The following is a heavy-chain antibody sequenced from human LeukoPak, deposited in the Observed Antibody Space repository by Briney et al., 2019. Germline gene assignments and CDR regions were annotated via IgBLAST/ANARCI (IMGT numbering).Heavy chain of an antibody. CDR2: ICHSGNT. J-gene: IGHJ4*02. D-gene: IGHD6-19*01. V-gene: IGHV4-4*09. Sequence: SETLSLTCNVSGASVSSNYWSWIRQPPGKGLEWIGYICHSGNTNYSPSLESRVTMSVDESKNQFSLRVHFVSAADTAVYCASTRRAAVAGRFDSWGQGTLVTVSS. CDR3: STRRAAVAGRFDS. CDR1: GASVSSNY.